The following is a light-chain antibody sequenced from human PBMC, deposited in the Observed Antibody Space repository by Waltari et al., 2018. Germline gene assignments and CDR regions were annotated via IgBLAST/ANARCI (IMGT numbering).Light chain of an antibody. CDR1: SSDVGGYTY. V-gene: IGLV2-14*01. CDR2: EVT. CDR3: TSFTSSNTWV. Sequence: QSALTQPASVSGSPGQSITISCTGTSSDVGGYTYVSWYQQHPGKAPKVMIYEVTNRPSGVSHRFSGSKSDNTASLTISGLQAEDEADYYCTSFTSSNTWVFGGGTKLTVL. J-gene: IGLJ3*02.